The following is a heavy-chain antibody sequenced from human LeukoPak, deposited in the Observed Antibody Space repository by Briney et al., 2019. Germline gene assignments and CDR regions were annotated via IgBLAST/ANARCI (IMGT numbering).Heavy chain of an antibody. CDR1: GGSISSSSYY. J-gene: IGHJ4*02. CDR2: INHSGST. D-gene: IGHD6-6*01. V-gene: IGHV4-39*07. Sequence: MASETLSLTCTVSGGSISSSSYYWGWIRQPPGKGLEWIGEINHSGSTNYNPSLKSRVTISVDTSKNQFSLKLSSVTAADTAVYYCARGRGIAARRRQVGATAFDYWGQGTLVTVSS. CDR3: ARGRGIAARRRQVGATAFDY.